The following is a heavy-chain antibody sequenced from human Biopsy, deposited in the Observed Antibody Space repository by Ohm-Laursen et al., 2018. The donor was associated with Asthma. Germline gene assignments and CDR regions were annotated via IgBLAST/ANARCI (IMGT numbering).Heavy chain of an antibody. J-gene: IGHJ4*02. CDR2: ISYDESSI. D-gene: IGHD6-19*01. V-gene: IGHV3-30-3*01. CDR3: AREGVAGTHIED. CDR1: RFTYE. Sequence: SLRLSCTASRFTYEMHWVRQAPGKGLEWVAVISYDESSIYHADSVKGRFTISRDNSKNTLSLQMNSLTAEDTAVYYCAREGVAGTHIEDWGQGTLVTVSS.